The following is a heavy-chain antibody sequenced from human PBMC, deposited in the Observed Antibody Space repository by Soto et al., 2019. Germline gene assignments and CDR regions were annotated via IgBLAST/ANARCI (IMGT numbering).Heavy chain of an antibody. V-gene: IGHV3-48*02. D-gene: IGHD5-18*01. CDR3: ARDGDVDTGMARDYYGMDV. CDR2: ISSSSNTI. J-gene: IGHJ6*02. Sequence: EVQLVESVGGLVQPGGSLRLSCAASEFIFSSYSMNWVRQAPGKGLEWVSYISSSSNTIYYADSVKGRFTISRDNAKNSLYLQMNSLRDEDTAVYYCARDGDVDTGMARDYYGMDVWGQGTTVTVSS. CDR1: EFIFSSYS.